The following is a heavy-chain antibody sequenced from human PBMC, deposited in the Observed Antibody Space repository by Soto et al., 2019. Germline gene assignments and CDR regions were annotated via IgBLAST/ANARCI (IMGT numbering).Heavy chain of an antibody. D-gene: IGHD3-22*01. CDR3: ARRDRSGFSYWLDT. Sequence: SETLSLTCTVSGGSISSGGYYWSWIRQHPGKGLEWIGTIYFSGTTYYNPSLKSRVTISVDTSKSQFSLKLSSVTAADTAVYYCARRDRSGFSYWLDTWGQGTLVTVSS. J-gene: IGHJ5*02. V-gene: IGHV4-31*03. CDR1: GGSISSGGYY. CDR2: IYFSGTT.